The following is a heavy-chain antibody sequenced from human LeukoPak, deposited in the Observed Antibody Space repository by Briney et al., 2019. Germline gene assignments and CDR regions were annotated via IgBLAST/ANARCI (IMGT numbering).Heavy chain of an antibody. D-gene: IGHD3-10*01. CDR3: ARYGSGSYSFGMDV. CDR1: GGSISSYY. CDR2: IYYSGST. Sequence: PSETLSLTCTVSGGSISSYYWSWIRQPPGKGLEWVGYIYYSGSTNYNPSRKRRVTISVATSKNQFSLKLSSVTAADTAVYYCARYGSGSYSFGMDVWGQGTTVTVSS. V-gene: IGHV4-59*08. J-gene: IGHJ6*02.